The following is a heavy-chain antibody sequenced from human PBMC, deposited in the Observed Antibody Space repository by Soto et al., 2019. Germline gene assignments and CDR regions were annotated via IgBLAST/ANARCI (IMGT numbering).Heavy chain of an antibody. D-gene: IGHD4-4*01. V-gene: IGHV1-69*01. J-gene: IGHJ6*02. CDR2: IIPIFGTA. CDR3: ATDDARSRNYVLRYYYYYVMDY. Sequence: QVQLVQSGAEVKKPGSSVKVSCKASGGTFSSYAISWVRQAPGQGLEWMGGIIPIFGTANYAQKFQGRVTMTADQASRTAYTQVSSLRSDVTAVYYCATDDARSRNYVLRYYYYYVMDYWGQGTTVTVSS. CDR1: GGTFSSYA.